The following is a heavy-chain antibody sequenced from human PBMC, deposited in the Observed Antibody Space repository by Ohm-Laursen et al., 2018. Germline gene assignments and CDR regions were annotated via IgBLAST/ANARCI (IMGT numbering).Heavy chain of an antibody. J-gene: IGHJ4*02. CDR2: ISYDGSNK. Sequence: SLRLSCAASGFTFSSYGMHWVRQAPGKGLEWVAVISYDGSNKYYADSVKGRFTISRDNSKNTLYLQMNSLRAEDTAVYYCAKLWDSSGFYWGQGTLVTVSS. D-gene: IGHD3-22*01. CDR1: GFTFSSYG. V-gene: IGHV3-30*18. CDR3: AKLWDSSGFY.